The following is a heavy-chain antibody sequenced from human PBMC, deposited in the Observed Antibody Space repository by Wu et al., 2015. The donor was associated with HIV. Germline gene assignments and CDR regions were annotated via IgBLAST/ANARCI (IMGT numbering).Heavy chain of an antibody. V-gene: IGHV1-18*01. CDR2: ISAYNGNT. J-gene: IGHJ4*02. Sequence: QVQLVQSGAEVKKPGASVRVSCKASGYTFTSYGISWVRQAPGQGLEWMGWISAYNGNTNYAQKLQGRVTMTTDTSTSTAYMELRSLRSDDTAVYYCARGIYYYDSSGYHGGRYYFDYWGQGNAGSPSPQ. CDR1: GYTFTSYG. D-gene: IGHD3-22*01. CDR3: ARGIYYYDSSGYHGGRYYFDY.